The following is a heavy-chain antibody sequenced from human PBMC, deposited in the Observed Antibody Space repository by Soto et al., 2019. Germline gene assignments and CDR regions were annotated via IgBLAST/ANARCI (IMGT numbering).Heavy chain of an antibody. V-gene: IGHV3-33*01. CDR2: IWYDGSTK. D-gene: IGHD3-22*01. Sequence: QVQLVESGGGVVQPGRSLRLSCVVSGFSFRSYGMHWVRQAPGKGLEWVAVIWYDGSTKNYADSVKGRFTISRDNSKNTLYLQMNSLRAEDAAMYYCARGYDSSGSGVDYWGQGTLVTVSS. CDR1: GFSFRSYG. J-gene: IGHJ4*02. CDR3: ARGYDSSGSGVDY.